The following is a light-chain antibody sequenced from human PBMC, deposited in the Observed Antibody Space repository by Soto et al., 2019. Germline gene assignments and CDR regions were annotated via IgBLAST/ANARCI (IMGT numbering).Light chain of an antibody. J-gene: IGLJ1*01. V-gene: IGLV1-40*01. CDR1: SSNIGAGYE. Sequence: QSVLTQPTSVSAAPGQRVTISCTGSSSNIGAGYEAHWYQQVPGTAPKLLIYENNNRPSGVPDRFSGSKSGTSASLAITGLQAEDEAEYYCQSYDSSLSGYVFGTGTKVTVL. CDR2: ENN. CDR3: QSYDSSLSGYV.